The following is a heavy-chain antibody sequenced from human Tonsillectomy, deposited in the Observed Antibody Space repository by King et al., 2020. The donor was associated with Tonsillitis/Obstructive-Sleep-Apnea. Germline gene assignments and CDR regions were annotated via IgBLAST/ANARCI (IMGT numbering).Heavy chain of an antibody. CDR3: AKELIKATRGSPGDAFDI. CDR1: GFTFDEFP. CDR2: ISWNSGTI. D-gene: IGHD3-10*01. J-gene: IGHJ3*02. V-gene: IGHV3-9*01. Sequence: QLVQSGGGLVQPGRSLRLSCAASGFTFDEFPMYWVRQAPGKGLEWVSGISWNSGTIYYADSVKGRFTISRDNAKNSLYLQMNSLRAEDKALYYCAKELIKATRGSPGDAFDIWGQGTMVTVSS.